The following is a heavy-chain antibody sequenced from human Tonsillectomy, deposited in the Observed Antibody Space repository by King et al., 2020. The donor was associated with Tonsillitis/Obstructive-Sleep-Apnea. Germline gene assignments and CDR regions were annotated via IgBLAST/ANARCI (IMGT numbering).Heavy chain of an antibody. D-gene: IGHD2-2*01. Sequence: VQLVESGGGLVQPGGSLRLSCAASGFTFSSYAMSWVRQGRGKGLEWVSGISGSGGSTYYADSVKGRFTISRDNSKNTLYLQMNSLRTDDTAVYYCAKISGDFIATPAMRDYFDNWGQGTLVTVSS. V-gene: IGHV3-23*04. CDR1: GFTFSSYA. CDR2: ISGSGGST. J-gene: IGHJ4*02. CDR3: AKISGDFIATPAMRDYFDN.